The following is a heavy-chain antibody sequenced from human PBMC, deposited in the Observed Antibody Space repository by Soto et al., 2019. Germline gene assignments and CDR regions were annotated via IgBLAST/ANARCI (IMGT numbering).Heavy chain of an antibody. CDR1: GGPISLGNYY. J-gene: IGHJ4*02. CDR3: ARGTYFHDSGGYPRCYFDN. D-gene: IGHD3-22*01. Sequence: SDTLSLTCTFSGGPISLGNYYWTWIRQYPGKDIERIGYIYNSGTPYYNSSLMSRVAISVGTSKNQFSLKLSSVSAADTAIYYCARGTYFHDSGGYPRCYFDNWGQG. V-gene: IGHV4-31*03. CDR2: IYNSGTP.